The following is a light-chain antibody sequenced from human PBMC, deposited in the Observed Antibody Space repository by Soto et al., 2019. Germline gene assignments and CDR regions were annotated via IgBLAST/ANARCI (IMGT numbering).Light chain of an antibody. CDR2: EVS. J-gene: IGLJ2*01. V-gene: IGLV2-14*01. CDR1: SSDVGGSKF. Sequence: QSALTQPASVSGSPGQSITISCTGTSSDVGGSKFVSWYQQHPGKAPKLMIYEVSNRPSGVSNRFSGSKSGNTASLTISGLQAEDEADYYCSSYTSSRTLVFGGGTKVTVL. CDR3: SSYTSSRTLV.